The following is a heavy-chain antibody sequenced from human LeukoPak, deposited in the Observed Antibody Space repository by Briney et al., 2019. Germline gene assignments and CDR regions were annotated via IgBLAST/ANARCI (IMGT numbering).Heavy chain of an antibody. CDR3: ASGGLLWFGEFQNYFDY. D-gene: IGHD3-10*01. V-gene: IGHV4-39*01. J-gene: IGHJ4*02. CDR2: IYYSGST. Sequence: SETLSLTCTVSGGSISSSSYYWGWIRQPPGKGLEWFGSIYYSGSTCYNPSLKSRVTISVDTSKNQFSLKLSSVTAADTAVYYCASGGLLWFGEFQNYFDYGGQGTLVTVSS. CDR1: GGSISSSSYY.